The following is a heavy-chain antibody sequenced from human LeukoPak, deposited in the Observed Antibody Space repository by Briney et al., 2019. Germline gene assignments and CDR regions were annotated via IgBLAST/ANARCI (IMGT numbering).Heavy chain of an antibody. D-gene: IGHD3-22*01. V-gene: IGHV3-11*04. J-gene: IGHJ4*02. CDR1: GFTFSDYY. CDR3: AKDRHYQSNVLDY. Sequence: GGSLRLSCAASGFTFSDYYMSWIRQAPGKGLEWVSYISSSGSTIYYADSVKGRFTISRDNAKNSLYLQMNSLTTEDTAVYYCAKDRHYQSNVLDYWGQGTLVTVSS. CDR2: ISSSGSTI.